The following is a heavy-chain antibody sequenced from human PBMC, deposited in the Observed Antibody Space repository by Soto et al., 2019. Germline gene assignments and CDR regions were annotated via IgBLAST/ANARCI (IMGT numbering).Heavy chain of an antibody. CDR2: FDPEDGET. Sequence: ASVKVSCKVSGYTLTELSMRWVRQAPGKGLEWMGGFDPEDGETIYAQKFQGRVTMTEDTSTDTAYMELSSLRSEDTAVYYCATRGYSGSADGMDVWGQGTTVTVSS. V-gene: IGHV1-24*01. CDR1: GYTLTELS. J-gene: IGHJ6*02. D-gene: IGHD1-26*01. CDR3: ATRGYSGSADGMDV.